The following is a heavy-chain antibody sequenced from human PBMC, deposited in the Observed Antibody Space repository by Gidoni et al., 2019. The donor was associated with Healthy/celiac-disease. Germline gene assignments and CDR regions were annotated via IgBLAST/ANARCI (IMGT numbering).Heavy chain of an antibody. CDR3: ARAHHYYDSSGYYYSWFDP. CDR2: SIALFGTA. J-gene: IGHJ5*02. CDR1: GGTFSSYA. D-gene: IGHD3-22*01. V-gene: IGHV1-69*06. Sequence: QVQLVQSGAEVKKPGSSVKVSCKASGGTFSSYAISWVRQAPGQGLEWMGGSIALFGTANYAEKYQGRVKITADKSTSTAYMELSSLRSEDTAVYYCARAHHYYDSSGYYYSWFDPWGQGTLVTVSS.